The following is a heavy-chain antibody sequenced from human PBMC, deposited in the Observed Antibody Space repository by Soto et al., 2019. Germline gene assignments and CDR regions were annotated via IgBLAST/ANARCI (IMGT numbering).Heavy chain of an antibody. V-gene: IGHV4-31*03. D-gene: IGHD5-18*01. CDR1: GASITNDAFF. CDR2: ITYGGSI. CDR3: AKMERTQLWLLVQN. Sequence: PSETLSLTCTVSGASITNDAFFWTWVRQHPEKGLEWLAYITYGGSIYYDPSLRSRLTVSIDKSKSQFSLNVRFVTAADTAVYYCAKMERTQLWLLVQNWGQGLLVTVSS. J-gene: IGHJ4*02.